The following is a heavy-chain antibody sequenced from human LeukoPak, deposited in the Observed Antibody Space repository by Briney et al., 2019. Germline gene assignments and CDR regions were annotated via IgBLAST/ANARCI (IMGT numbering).Heavy chain of an antibody. CDR2: INHSGST. V-gene: IGHV4-34*01. D-gene: IGHD4-17*01. CDR3: ARGLTVSYYYYYYMDV. CDR1: GGSFSGYY. J-gene: IGHJ6*03. Sequence: ASETLSLTCAVYGGSFSGYYWSWIRQSSGKGLEWIGEINHSGSTNYNPSLKSRVTISVDTSKNQFSLKLSSVTAADTAVYYCARGLTVSYYYYYYMDVWGKGTTVTVSS.